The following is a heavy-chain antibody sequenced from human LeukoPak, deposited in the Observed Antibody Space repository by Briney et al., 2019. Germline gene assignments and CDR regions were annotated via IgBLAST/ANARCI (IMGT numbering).Heavy chain of an antibody. D-gene: IGHD7-27*01. CDR2: IDASGRNT. CDR3: AKALYDSTGDGY. J-gene: IGHJ4*02. V-gene: IGHV3-23*01. Sequence: GGSLRLSCAASGFTFSNFGMAWVRQAPGKGLEWVSAIDASGRNTHYAGSVKGRFSISRDNSKNTLILQMNSLRVEGTAVYYCAKALYDSTGDGYWGQGTLVTISS. CDR1: GFTFSNFG.